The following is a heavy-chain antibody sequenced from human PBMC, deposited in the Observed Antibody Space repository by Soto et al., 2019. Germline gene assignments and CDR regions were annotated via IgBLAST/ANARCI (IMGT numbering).Heavy chain of an antibody. J-gene: IGHJ6*02. V-gene: IGHV4-59*01. CDR1: GDSISSYY. Sequence: QVQLQESGPGLVKPSETLSLTCTVSGDSISSYYWTWIRQPPGKGLEWIGHIYYSGSTNYNPSLKSRVTISVDTSKNQFSLKLTSVTAADTAVYYCAKDDFRHYYYYGMDVWGQGTTVTVSS. CDR3: AKDDFRHYYYYGMDV. D-gene: IGHD3-3*01. CDR2: IYYSGST.